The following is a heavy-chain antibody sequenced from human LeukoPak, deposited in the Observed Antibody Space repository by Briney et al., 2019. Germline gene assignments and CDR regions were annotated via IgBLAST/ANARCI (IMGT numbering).Heavy chain of an antibody. CDR2: IYYSGST. V-gene: IGHV4-59*01. J-gene: IGHJ5*02. Sequence: SETLSLTCTVSGGSISSYYWSWIRRPPGKGLEWIGYIYYSGSTNYNPSLKSRVTISVDTSKNQFSLKLSSVTAADTAVYYCAREGYGSGSYYNWFDPWGQGTLVTVSS. CDR1: GGSISSYY. D-gene: IGHD3-10*01. CDR3: AREGYGSGSYYNWFDP.